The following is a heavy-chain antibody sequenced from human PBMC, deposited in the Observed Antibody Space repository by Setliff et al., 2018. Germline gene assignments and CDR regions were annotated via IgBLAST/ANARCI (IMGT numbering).Heavy chain of an antibody. V-gene: IGHV3-33*01. Sequence: PGGSLRLSCAASGFTFSSYGMHWVRQAPGKGLEWVAVIWYDGTNKYYADSVKGRFTISRDNSKNTLYLQMNSLRAEDTAVYYCARSYNFWSGPALDVWGKGTTVTVSS. J-gene: IGHJ6*04. CDR3: ARSYNFWSGPALDV. CDR2: IWYDGTNK. CDR1: GFTFSSYG. D-gene: IGHD3-3*01.